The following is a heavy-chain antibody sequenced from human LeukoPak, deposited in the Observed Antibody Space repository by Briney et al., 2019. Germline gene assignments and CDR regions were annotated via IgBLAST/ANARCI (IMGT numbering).Heavy chain of an antibody. J-gene: IGHJ4*02. Sequence: GASVKVSCKASGYTFTSYGISWVRQAPGQGLEWMGWISAYNGNTNYAQKLQGRVTMTTDTSTSTAYMELRSLRSDDTAVYYCARGPYYDYVWGSYPLDYWGQGTLVTVSS. CDR2: ISAYNGNT. V-gene: IGHV1-18*01. D-gene: IGHD3-16*02. CDR3: ARGPYYDYVWGSYPLDY. CDR1: GYTFTSYG.